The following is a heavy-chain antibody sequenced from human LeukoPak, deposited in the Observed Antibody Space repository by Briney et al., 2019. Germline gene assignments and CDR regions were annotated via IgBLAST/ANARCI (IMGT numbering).Heavy chain of an antibody. D-gene: IGHD6-13*01. CDR2: IYYSGST. Sequence: PSETLSLTCTVSGGSISSRSYYWSWIRQPPGKGLEWIGYIYYSGSTNYNPSLKSRVTISVDTSKNQFSLKLSSVTAADTAVYYCARGGPLPGIHRFDPWGQGTLVTVSS. V-gene: IGHV4-61*01. J-gene: IGHJ5*02. CDR3: ARGGPLPGIHRFDP. CDR1: GGSISSRSYY.